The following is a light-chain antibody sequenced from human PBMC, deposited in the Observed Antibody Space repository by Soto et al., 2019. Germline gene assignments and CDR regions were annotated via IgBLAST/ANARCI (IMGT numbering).Light chain of an antibody. Sequence: AIQLTQSPSSLSASVGDSVTITCRARQGIRSALAWYQQTPGRAPKLLIYDASTLESGVPSRFSGSRFGTGFNLTVISLQPEDVATDYCQQFDVYPFSFGPGTKVD. V-gene: IGKV1-13*02. CDR2: DAS. CDR3: QQFDVYPFS. J-gene: IGKJ3*01. CDR1: QGIRSA.